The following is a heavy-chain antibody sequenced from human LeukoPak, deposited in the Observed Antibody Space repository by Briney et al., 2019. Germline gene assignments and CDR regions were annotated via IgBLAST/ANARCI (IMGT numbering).Heavy chain of an antibody. CDR2: INPNSGGT. Sequence: ASVKVSCKASGYTFTGYYMHWVRQAPGQGLEWMGRINPNSGGTKDAQKFQGRVTMARDTSISTAYTELSRLRSDNTAVYYCAREVGGYKPTYYFDYWGRGTLVTVSS. CDR1: GYTFTGYY. V-gene: IGHV1-2*06. J-gene: IGHJ4*02. D-gene: IGHD5-24*01. CDR3: AREVGGYKPTYYFDY.